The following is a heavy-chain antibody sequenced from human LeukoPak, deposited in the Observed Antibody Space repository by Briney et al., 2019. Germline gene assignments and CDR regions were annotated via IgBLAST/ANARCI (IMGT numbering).Heavy chain of an antibody. CDR3: ARTQYYYDTSDYYHFDY. D-gene: IGHD3-22*01. J-gene: IGHJ4*02. CDR2: IYYSGST. CDR1: GGSISNYY. V-gene: IGHV4-59*01. Sequence: SETLSLTCTVSGGSISNYYWSWIRQPPGKGLGWIGYIYYSGSTNYSPSLKSRVTISVDTSKNQFSLKLSSVTAADTAVYYCARTQYYYDTSDYYHFDYWGQGTLVTVSS.